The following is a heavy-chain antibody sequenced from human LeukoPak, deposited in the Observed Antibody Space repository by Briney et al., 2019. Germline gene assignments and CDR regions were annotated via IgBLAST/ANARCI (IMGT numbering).Heavy chain of an antibody. D-gene: IGHD2-8*02. CDR3: ARESGHCSGDNCFYFFDL. CDR2: INTKSGDT. J-gene: IGHJ4*02. Sequence: ASVKASCKASGYTLTYNNISWVRQAPGQGLEWMGWINTKSGDTNYARTLQGRVTLTTDTSANTAYMELRSLRSDDTAVYYCARESGHCSGDNCFYFFDLWGQGFLVSVSS. V-gene: IGHV1-18*04. CDR1: GYTLTYNN.